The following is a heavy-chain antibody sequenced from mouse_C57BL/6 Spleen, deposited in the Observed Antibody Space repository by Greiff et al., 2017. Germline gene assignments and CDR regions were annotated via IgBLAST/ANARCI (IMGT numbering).Heavy chain of an antibody. J-gene: IGHJ2*01. CDR2: IDPTSGGT. V-gene: IGHV1-72*01. D-gene: IGHD1-1*01. CDR1: GYTFTSYW. Sequence: QVQLKQPGAELVKPGASVKLSCKASGYTFTSYWMHWVKQRPGRGLGWIGLIDPTSGGTKYNDKFKSKATLTVDKPSSTAYLQLSSLTSEDSAVYYCARMNFTTVVAPFDYWGEGTTLTVAS. CDR3: ARMNFTTVVAPFDY.